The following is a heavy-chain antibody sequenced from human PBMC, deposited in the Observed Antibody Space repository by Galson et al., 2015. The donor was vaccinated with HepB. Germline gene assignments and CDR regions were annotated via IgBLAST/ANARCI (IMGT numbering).Heavy chain of an antibody. V-gene: IGHV6-1*01. CDR1: GDSVSSNIVA. CDR3: VRGVGSLFEN. CDR2: TYYRSKWFI. D-gene: IGHD1-26*01. Sequence: CAISGDSVSSNIVAWNWIRQSPSRGLEWLGRTYYRSKWFIDYAPSVRSRVTINPDTSKNQVSLQMNSVTPEDTAVYYCVRGVGSLFENWGQGTLVTVSS. J-gene: IGHJ4*02.